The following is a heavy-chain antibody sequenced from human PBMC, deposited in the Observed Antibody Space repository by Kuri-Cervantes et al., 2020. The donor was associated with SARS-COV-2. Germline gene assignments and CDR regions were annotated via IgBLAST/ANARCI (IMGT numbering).Heavy chain of an antibody. D-gene: IGHD3-22*01. CDR3: ARDADSSGSLDY. V-gene: IGHV4-4*07. J-gene: IGHJ4*02. CDR2: IYTSGST. CDR1: GGSISSYY. Sequence: SETLSLTCTVSGGSISSYYWSWIRQPAAKGLEWIGRIYTSGSTNYNPSLQGRVTMSVDTSKNQFSLKRSSVTAADTAVYYCARDADSSGSLDYWGQGTLVTVSS.